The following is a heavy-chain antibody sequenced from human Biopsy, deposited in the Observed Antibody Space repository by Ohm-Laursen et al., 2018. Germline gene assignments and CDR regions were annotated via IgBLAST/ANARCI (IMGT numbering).Heavy chain of an antibody. CDR2: ISKGGDT. CDR1: GASVSSGSYD. V-gene: IGHV4-61*01. D-gene: IGHD1-1*01. CDR3: ARLYRLDDYWNDDPPDAFDV. J-gene: IGHJ3*01. Sequence: GTLSLTCPVSGASVSSGSYDWSWIRQPPGKGLEWIGFISKGGDTTYNPSLRGRVAISVDTSKNQFSLKLSSVTAADTAIFFCARLYRLDDYWNDDPPDAFDVWGQGTRVTVSS.